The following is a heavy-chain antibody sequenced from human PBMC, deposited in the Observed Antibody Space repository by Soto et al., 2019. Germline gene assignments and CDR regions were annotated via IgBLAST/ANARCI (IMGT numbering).Heavy chain of an antibody. J-gene: IGHJ6*01. V-gene: IGHV3-21*01. Sequence: GGSLRLSCASSVFNFNSYTINCVRQSPGKRLEWLSSISSSGYIFSTDSVRGRFTISRDNAKNSVYLQINSLRAEDTAVYFCARDCSGGSSYPGMEVWGQGTTVIVSS. D-gene: IGHD2-15*01. CDR2: ISSSGYI. CDR1: VFNFNSYT. CDR3: ARDCSGGSSYPGMEV.